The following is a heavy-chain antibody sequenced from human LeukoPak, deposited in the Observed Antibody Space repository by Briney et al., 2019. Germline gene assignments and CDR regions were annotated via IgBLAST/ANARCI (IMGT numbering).Heavy chain of an antibody. CDR1: GGSFSGYY. D-gene: IGHD3-9*01. CDR3: ARGYQAVLRYFDWLPCFDY. CDR2: INHSGST. J-gene: IGHJ4*02. Sequence: SETLSLTCAVYGGSFSGYYWSWIRQPPGKGLEWIGEINHSGSTNYNPSLKGRVTISVDTSKNQFSLKLSSVTAADTAVYYCARGYQAVLRYFDWLPCFDYWGQGTLVTVSS. V-gene: IGHV4-34*01.